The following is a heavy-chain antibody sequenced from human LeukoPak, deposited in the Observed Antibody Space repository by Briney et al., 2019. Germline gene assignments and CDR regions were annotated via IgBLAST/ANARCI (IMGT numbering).Heavy chain of an antibody. V-gene: IGHV1-2*02. CDR1: GYTFTGYY. J-gene: IGHJ4*02. Sequence: GASVKVSCKASGYTFTGYYMHWVRQAPGQGLEWMGWINPNSGGTNYAQKFQGRVTMTRDTSISTAYMELSRLRSDNTAVYYCAREEAIAAADWGQGTLVTVSS. CDR3: AREEAIAAAD. CDR2: INPNSGGT. D-gene: IGHD6-13*01.